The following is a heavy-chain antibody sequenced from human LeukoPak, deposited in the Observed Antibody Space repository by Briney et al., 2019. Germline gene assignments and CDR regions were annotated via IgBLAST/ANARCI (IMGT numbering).Heavy chain of an antibody. V-gene: IGHV3-7*03. CDR3: ARDPGWGALDY. CDR1: GFSFSTSW. Sequence: GGSLRLSCAASGFSFSTSWMTWVRQAPGKGLEWVANMNVDGSQKYSGDSVGGRFTISRDNVKNTLYLQMNSLRVEDTAVHYCARDPGWGALDYWGQGALVIVS. J-gene: IGHJ4*02. CDR2: MNVDGSQK. D-gene: IGHD3-16*01.